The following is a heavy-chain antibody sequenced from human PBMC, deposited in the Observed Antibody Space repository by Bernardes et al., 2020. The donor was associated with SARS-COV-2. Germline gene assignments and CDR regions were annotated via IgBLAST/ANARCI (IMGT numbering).Heavy chain of an antibody. V-gene: IGHV3-30*18. CDR2: ISYDGSNK. CDR1: GFTFSSYG. J-gene: IGHJ4*02. Sequence: GGSLRLSCAASGFTFSSYGMLWVRQAPGKGLEWVAVISYDGSNKYYADSVKGRFTISRDNSKNTLYLQINSLRVEDTAVYYCAKDFGRQWLVPPFDSWGQGTLVTVSS. CDR3: AKDFGRQWLVPPFDS. D-gene: IGHD6-19*01.